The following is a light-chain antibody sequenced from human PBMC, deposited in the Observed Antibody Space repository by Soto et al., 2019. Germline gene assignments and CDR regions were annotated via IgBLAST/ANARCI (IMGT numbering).Light chain of an antibody. CDR1: QSVSSA. CDR3: QLYGGSPMFS. CDR2: AAS. V-gene: IGKV3-20*01. Sequence: TQSPSSVSASVGDRVAITCRASQSVSSALAWYQQKPGQSPRLLIYAASSRATGIPDRFSGSGSGTDFTLTISRLEPEDFAVYYCQLYGGSPMFSFGQGTKLEIK. J-gene: IGKJ2*01.